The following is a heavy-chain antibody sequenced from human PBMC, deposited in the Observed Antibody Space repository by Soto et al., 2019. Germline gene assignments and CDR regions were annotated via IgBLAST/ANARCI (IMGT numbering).Heavy chain of an antibody. D-gene: IGHD1-26*01. CDR2: ARGSGGFT. CDR3: ARDLRGAFDF. J-gene: IGHJ4*02. Sequence: GGSLRLSCAASGFTFSNFAMSWVRQAPGKGLEWVSAARGSGGFTYYADSVEGRFTISRDNSQNTVYLQMHSLRAEDSAIYYCARDLRGAFDFWGQGSLVTVSS. V-gene: IGHV3-23*01. CDR1: GFTFSNFA.